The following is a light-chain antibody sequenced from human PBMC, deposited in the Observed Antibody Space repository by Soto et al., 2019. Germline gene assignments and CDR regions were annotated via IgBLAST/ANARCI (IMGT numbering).Light chain of an antibody. CDR1: QSVNSGS. Sequence: DIALTQSPGTLSLSPGDRAILSWRASQSVNSGSLAWYQQRPGQAPRLLIYGATIRATGIPDKFSGSGSGTDFTLTISRLEPEDFAVYYCQQYGSSVRTFGQGTKVEIK. J-gene: IGKJ1*01. CDR2: GAT. V-gene: IGKV3-20*01. CDR3: QQYGSSVRT.